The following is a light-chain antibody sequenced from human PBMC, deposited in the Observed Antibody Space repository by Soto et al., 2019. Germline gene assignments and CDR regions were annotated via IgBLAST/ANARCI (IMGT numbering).Light chain of an antibody. CDR3: QQYGNSLPWT. CDR1: QSVSNNY. Sequence: EIVLTQSPGTLSLSPGERATLSCRASQSVSNNYLGWYQQKPGQAPRLLVYGASRRATGIPDRFSGSGSGTDFTLTISGREAEDLAVYYWQQYGNSLPWTFGQGTKGEIK. CDR2: GAS. V-gene: IGKV3-20*01. J-gene: IGKJ1*01.